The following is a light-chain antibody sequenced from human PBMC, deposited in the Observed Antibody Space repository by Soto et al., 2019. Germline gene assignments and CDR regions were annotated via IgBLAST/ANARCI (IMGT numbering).Light chain of an antibody. V-gene: IGKV4-1*01. CDR3: QQYYSTLLT. CDR1: QSVLYSSNNKNY. CDR2: WGS. Sequence: DIVMTQSPDSLAVSLGERATINCKSSQSVLYSSNNKNYLAWYQQKPGQPPKLLIYWGSTRESGVPDRFSGSGSGTDFTLTISSLQAVDVAVYYCQQYYSTLLTFGPGTKVDIK. J-gene: IGKJ3*01.